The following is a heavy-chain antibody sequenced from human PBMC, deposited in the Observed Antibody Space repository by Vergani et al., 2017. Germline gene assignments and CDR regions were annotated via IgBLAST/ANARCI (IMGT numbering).Heavy chain of an antibody. D-gene: IGHD6-19*01. CDR3: AREGGYSSGWYTGEDDY. V-gene: IGHV4-61*02. CDR1: GGSISSGSYY. Sequence: QVQLQESGPGLVKPSQTLSLTCTVSGGSISSGSYYWSWIRQPAGKGLEWIVRIYTSGSTNYNPSLKSRVTISVDTSKNQFSLKLSSVTAADTAVYYCAREGGYSSGWYTGEDDYWGQGTLVTVSS. J-gene: IGHJ4*02. CDR2: IYTSGST.